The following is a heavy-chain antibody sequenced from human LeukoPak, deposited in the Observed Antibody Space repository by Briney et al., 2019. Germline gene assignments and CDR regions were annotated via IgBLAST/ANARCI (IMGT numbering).Heavy chain of an antibody. CDR1: GLSFRSYG. CDR2: IYYDGSNK. J-gene: IGHJ4*02. V-gene: IGHV3-33*01. Sequence: GGSLRLSCAASGLSFRSYGMHWVRQAPGKGLEWVAIIYYDGSNKYYTDSVKGRFTISRDNSKNTLFLQMNSLRAEDTAVYYCATDRQLRYFDHWGQGTLVTVSS. D-gene: IGHD4-17*01. CDR3: ATDRQLRYFDH.